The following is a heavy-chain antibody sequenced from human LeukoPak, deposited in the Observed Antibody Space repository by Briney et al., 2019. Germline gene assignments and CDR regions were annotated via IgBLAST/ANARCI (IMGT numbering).Heavy chain of an antibody. CDR1: GFTFSSYA. J-gene: IGHJ4*02. V-gene: IGHV3-30-3*02. CDR2: ISYDGSNK. D-gene: IGHD6-13*01. Sequence: PGGSLRLSCAASGFTFSSYAMHWVRQAPGKGLEWVAVISYDGSNKYYADSVKGRFTISRDNSKNTLYLQMNSLRAEDTAVYYCAKDGSRVSSGWYGDYWGQGTLVTVSS. CDR3: AKDGSRVSSGWYGDY.